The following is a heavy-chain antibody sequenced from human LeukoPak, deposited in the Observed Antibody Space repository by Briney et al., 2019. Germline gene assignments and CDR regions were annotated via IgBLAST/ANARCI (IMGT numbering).Heavy chain of an antibody. J-gene: IGHJ3*02. CDR3: ARYGVVIDAFDI. V-gene: IGHV4-30-2*01. D-gene: IGHD3-3*01. CDR2: IYHSGST. Sequence: SETLSLTCAVSGGSISSGGYSWSWIRQPPGKGLEWIGYIYHSGSTYYNPSLKSRVTISVDRSKNQFSLKLSSVTAADTAVYYCARYGVVIDAFDIWGQGTMVTVSS. CDR1: GGSISSGGYS.